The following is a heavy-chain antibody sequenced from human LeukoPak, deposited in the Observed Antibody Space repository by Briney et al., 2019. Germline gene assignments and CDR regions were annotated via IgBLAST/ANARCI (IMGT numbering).Heavy chain of an antibody. J-gene: IGHJ4*02. D-gene: IGHD6-19*01. CDR2: INHSGST. CDR3: ARSSSGWYKRYFDY. CDR1: GGSFSGYY. V-gene: IGHV4-34*01. Sequence: SETLSLTCAVYGGSFSGYYWSWIRQPPGKGLEWIGEINHSGSTNYNPSLKSRVTISVDTSKNQFSLKLSSVTAADTAVYYCARSSSGWYKRYFDYWGQGTLVTVSS.